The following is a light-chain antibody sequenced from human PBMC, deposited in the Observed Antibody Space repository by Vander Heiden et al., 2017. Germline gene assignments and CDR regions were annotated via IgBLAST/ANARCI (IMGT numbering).Light chain of an antibody. CDR2: WAS. V-gene: IGKV4-1*01. J-gene: IGKJ2*01. CDR3: QQYYSTPYT. Sequence: DIVMTQSPDSLAGSLGERGTINCKSSQSVLYSPNNKNYLAWYQQKPGQPPKLLIYWASTRESGVPDRFSGSGSGTDFTLTISSLQAEDVAVYYCQQYYSTPYTFGQGTKLEIK. CDR1: QSVLYSPNNKNY.